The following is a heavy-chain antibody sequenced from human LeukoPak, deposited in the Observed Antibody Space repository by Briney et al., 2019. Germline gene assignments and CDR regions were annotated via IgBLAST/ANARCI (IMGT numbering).Heavy chain of an antibody. J-gene: IGHJ4*02. Sequence: AASVKASCKASGYTFTGYYMHWVRQAPGQGLEWMGWINPNSGGTNYAQKFQGRVTMTRDTSISTAYMELSRLRSDDTAVYYCARSWSGGDYALPVPLFGYWGQGTLVTVSS. V-gene: IGHV1-2*02. D-gene: IGHD2-21*02. CDR2: INPNSGGT. CDR3: ARSWSGGDYALPVPLFGY. CDR1: GYTFTGYY.